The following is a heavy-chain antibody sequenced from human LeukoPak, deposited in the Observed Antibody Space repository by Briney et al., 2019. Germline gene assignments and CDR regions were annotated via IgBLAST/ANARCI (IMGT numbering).Heavy chain of an antibody. CDR1: GYTFTDSY. CDR3: ARDREYQPYIH. J-gene: IGHJ4*02. D-gene: IGHD2-2*01. CDR2: INPNSDT. Sequence: GASVRVSCKASGYTFTDSYMHWMRQAPGQGLEWMGWINPNSDTNYAQKFQGRVTMTRDTSISTAYMELSRLRSDDTAVYYCARDREYQPYIHWGQGTLVTVSS. V-gene: IGHV1-2*02.